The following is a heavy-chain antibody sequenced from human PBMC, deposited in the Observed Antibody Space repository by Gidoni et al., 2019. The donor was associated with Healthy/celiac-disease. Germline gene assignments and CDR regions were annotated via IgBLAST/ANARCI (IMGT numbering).Heavy chain of an antibody. CDR3: ASGAVAGPGGLPYYFDY. D-gene: IGHD6-19*01. V-gene: IGHV4-4*02. CDR1: GGSISSSNW. J-gene: IGHJ4*02. Sequence: QVQRQESGPGLGKPSATLSLTCAASGGSISSSNWWSWVRQPPGKGLEWIGEIYHSGSTNYNTSLKSRVTISVDKSKHQFSLKLGSVSAADTAVYYCASGAVAGPGGLPYYFDYWGRGTLVTVSS. CDR2: IYHSGST.